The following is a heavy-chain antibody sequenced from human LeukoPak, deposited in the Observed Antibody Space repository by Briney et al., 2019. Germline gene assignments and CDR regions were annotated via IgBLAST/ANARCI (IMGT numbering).Heavy chain of an antibody. CDR1: GFTFSSYG. V-gene: IGHV3-30*03. J-gene: IGHJ5*02. CDR3: ARSKTFYDSSGYGNWFDP. D-gene: IGHD3-22*01. Sequence: PGGSLRLSCAASGFTFSSYGMHWVRQAPGKGLEWVAVISYDGSKKYFADSVKGRFTISRDNSKNTLHLQMNSLRAEDTAVYYCARSKTFYDSSGYGNWFDPWGQGTLVTVSS. CDR2: ISYDGSKK.